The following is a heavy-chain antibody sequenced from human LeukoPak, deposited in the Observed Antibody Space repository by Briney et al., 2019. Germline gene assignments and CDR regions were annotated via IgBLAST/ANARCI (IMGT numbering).Heavy chain of an antibody. J-gene: IGHJ4*02. CDR3: ANRGSSISLR. V-gene: IGHV3-23*01. Sequence: PGGSLRLSCAASGFTFRNSGMNWVRQAPGKGLEWVSAISGSGGNTYYAGSVKGRFTISRDNSKNTLYLQMNSLRAEDTAVYYCANRGSSISLRWGQGTLVTVSS. CDR2: ISGSGGNT. D-gene: IGHD6-6*01. CDR1: GFTFRNSG.